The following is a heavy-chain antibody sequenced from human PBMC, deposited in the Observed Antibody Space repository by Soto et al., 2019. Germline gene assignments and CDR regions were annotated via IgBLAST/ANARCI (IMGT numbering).Heavy chain of an antibody. CDR1: GFTFSSYS. CDR3: ARPSTYWSGYYADYYYYMDV. CDR2: ISSSSTYI. Sequence: GGSLRLSCAASGFTFSSYSMNWVRQAPGKGLEWVSSISSSSTYIYYADSMKGRFTISRDNAKNSLYLQMNSLRAEDTAVYYCARPSTYWSGYYADYYYYMDVWGKGTTVTVSS. D-gene: IGHD3-3*01. J-gene: IGHJ6*03. V-gene: IGHV3-21*01.